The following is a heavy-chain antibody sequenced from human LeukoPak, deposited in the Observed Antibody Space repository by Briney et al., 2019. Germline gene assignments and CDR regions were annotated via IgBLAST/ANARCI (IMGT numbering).Heavy chain of an antibody. CDR3: ATLTGGDDAFDI. V-gene: IGHV4-34*01. CDR2: INHFGST. D-gene: IGHD4-23*01. CDR1: GGSFSGHY. Sequence: SETLSLTCGVYGGSFSGHYWNWIRQPPGKGLEWIGEINHFGSTNYNPSLKSRVTISVDTSKNRFSLKLSSVTAADTAVYYCATLTGGDDAFDIWGQGTMVTVSS. J-gene: IGHJ3*02.